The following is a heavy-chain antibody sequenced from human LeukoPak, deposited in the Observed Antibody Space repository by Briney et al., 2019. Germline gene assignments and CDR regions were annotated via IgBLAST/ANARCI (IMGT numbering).Heavy chain of an antibody. CDR2: INPNSGGT. CDR3: APGYCSSTSCLDAFDI. V-gene: IGHV1-2*02. Sequence: GASVTVSFKASGYTFTGYYMHWVRQAPGQGLEWMGWINPNSGGTKYAQKFQGRVTMTRDTSISTAYMELSSLRSDDTAVYYCAPGYCSSTSCLDAFDIWGQGTMVTVSS. CDR1: GYTFTGYY. D-gene: IGHD2-2*01. J-gene: IGHJ3*02.